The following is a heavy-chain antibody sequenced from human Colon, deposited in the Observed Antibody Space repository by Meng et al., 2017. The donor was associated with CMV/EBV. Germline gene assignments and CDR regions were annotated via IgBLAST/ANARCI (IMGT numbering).Heavy chain of an antibody. CDR2: IYSRGSA. D-gene: IGHD4-23*01. CDR1: GISVNSNY. CDR3: SSFDYAGHPDSFDV. V-gene: IGHV3-53*01. J-gene: IGHJ3*01. Sequence: GGSLRLSCAASGISVNSNYMTWVRQAPGEGLEWVSVIYSRGSAYYADSLRARFTISRDISQNTVYLQMNNLRAEDTAVYYCSSFDYAGHPDSFDVWGQGTMVTVSS.